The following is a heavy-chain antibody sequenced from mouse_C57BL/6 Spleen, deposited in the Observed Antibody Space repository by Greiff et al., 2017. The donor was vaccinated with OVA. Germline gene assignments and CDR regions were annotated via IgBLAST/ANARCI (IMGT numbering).Heavy chain of an antibody. V-gene: IGHV2-2*01. J-gene: IGHJ1*03. CDR2: IWSGGST. D-gene: IGHD4-1*01. CDR1: GFSLTSYG. Sequence: QVQLKESGPGLVQPSQSLSITCTVSGFSLTSYGVHWVRQSPGKGLEWLGVIWSGGSTDYNAAFIFRLSISKVNSKSQVFFKMNSLKADDTAIYDGARGGNWDWYFDVWGTGTTVTVSA. CDR3: ARGGNWDWYFDV.